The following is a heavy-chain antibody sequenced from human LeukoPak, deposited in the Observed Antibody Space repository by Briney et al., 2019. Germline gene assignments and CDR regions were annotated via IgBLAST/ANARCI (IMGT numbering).Heavy chain of an antibody. J-gene: IGHJ4*02. Sequence: SETLSLTCTVSGGSISSYYWSWIRQHPGKGLEWIGYIYYSGSTYYNPSLKSRVTISVDTSKNQFSLKLSSVTAADTAVYYCARGRPPKYCSGGSCSTYGLDYWGQGTLVTVSS. CDR3: ARGRPPKYCSGGSCSTYGLDY. CDR1: GGSISSYY. D-gene: IGHD2-15*01. V-gene: IGHV4-59*06. CDR2: IYYSGST.